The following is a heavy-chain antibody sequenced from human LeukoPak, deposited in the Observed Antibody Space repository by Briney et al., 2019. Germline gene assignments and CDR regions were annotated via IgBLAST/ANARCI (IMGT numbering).Heavy chain of an antibody. CDR2: IYAGGGT. Sequence: GGSLRLSCAVSGLTFSGSYMTWGRQAPGKGLEWVSAIYAGGGTNYCDSVQGRFTISRENSKNTLYLQMNSLRAEDTAVYYCSSFSASSRRDYWGQGTVVTVSS. D-gene: IGHD6-6*01. CDR1: GLTFSGSY. CDR3: SSFSASSRRDY. V-gene: IGHV3-53*01. J-gene: IGHJ4*02.